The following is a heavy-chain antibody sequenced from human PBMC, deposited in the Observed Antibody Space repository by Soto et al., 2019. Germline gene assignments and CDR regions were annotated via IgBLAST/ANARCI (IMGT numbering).Heavy chain of an antibody. CDR3: ARVFSDSSSFFDP. CDR1: GGSISSGGNY. V-gene: IGHV4-31*03. J-gene: IGHJ5*02. Sequence: PSETLSLTCTFSGGSISSGGNYWSLIRQHPGKGLEWIGNIYYSGRTYYNPSLKSRVTISVDTSKNQFSLKLSSVTAADTAVYYCARVFSDSSSFFDPWGQGTLVTVSS. D-gene: IGHD6-13*01. CDR2: IYYSGRT.